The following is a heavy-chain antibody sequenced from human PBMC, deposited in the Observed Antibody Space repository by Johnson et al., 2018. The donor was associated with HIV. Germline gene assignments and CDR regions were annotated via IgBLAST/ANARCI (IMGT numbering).Heavy chain of an antibody. CDR1: GFTFSSYG. CDR2: ISYDGSDK. V-gene: IGHV3-30*03. Sequence: QMQLVESGGGVVQPGRSLRLSCAASGFTFSSYGMNWVRQAPGKGLEWVAVISYDGSDKHYADSVQGRFTISRDNSKNTLYLQMNSLRADDTAMYYCARPLDWKDLSDALDIWGQGTMVSVSS. CDR3: ARPLDWKDLSDALDI. J-gene: IGHJ3*02. D-gene: IGHD1-1*01.